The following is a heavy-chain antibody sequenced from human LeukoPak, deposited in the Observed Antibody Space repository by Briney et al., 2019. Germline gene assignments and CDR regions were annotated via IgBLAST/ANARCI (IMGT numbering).Heavy chain of an antibody. J-gene: IGHJ4*02. Sequence: ASVKVSFKASGYTFTIYYMHWVRQAPGQGLEWMGIINPSGGSTSYAQKFQGRVTMTRDTSTSTVCMELSSLRSEDTAVYYCARGSSWYPFDYWGQGTLVTVSS. D-gene: IGHD6-13*01. CDR1: GYTFTIYY. V-gene: IGHV1-46*01. CDR3: ARGSSWYPFDY. CDR2: INPSGGST.